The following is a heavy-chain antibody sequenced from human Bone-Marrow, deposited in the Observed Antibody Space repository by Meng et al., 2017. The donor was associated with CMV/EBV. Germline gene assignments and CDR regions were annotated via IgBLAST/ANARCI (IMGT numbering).Heavy chain of an antibody. D-gene: IGHD3-22*01. Sequence: GYTFTSYGISWGRQAPGQGLEWMGWISAYNGNTNYAQKLQGRVTMTTDTSTSTAYMELRSLRSDDTAVYYCAGEESGYYRPGLAFDYWGQGTLVTVSS. CDR3: AGEESGYYRPGLAFDY. CDR1: GYTFTSYG. CDR2: ISAYNGNT. J-gene: IGHJ4*02. V-gene: IGHV1-18*01.